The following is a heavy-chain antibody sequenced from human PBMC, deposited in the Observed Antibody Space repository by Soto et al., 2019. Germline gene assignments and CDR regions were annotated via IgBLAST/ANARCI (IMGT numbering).Heavy chain of an antibody. CDR2: ISGSGGST. CDR3: AKGSEAAVFCGMDV. CDR1: GFTFSSYA. Sequence: PGGSLRLSCAASGFTFSSYAMSWVRQAPGKGLEWVSAISGSGGSTYYADSVKGRFTISRDNSKNTLYLQMNSLRAEDTAVYYCAKGSEAAVFCGMDVWGQGTTVTVPS. J-gene: IGHJ6*02. V-gene: IGHV3-23*01. D-gene: IGHD6-13*01.